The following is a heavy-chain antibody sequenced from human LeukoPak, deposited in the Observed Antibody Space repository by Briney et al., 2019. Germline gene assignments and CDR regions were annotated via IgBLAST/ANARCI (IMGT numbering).Heavy chain of an antibody. CDR2: IIPIFGTT. D-gene: IGHD3-16*02. V-gene: IGHV1-69*06. Sequence: SVKVSCKASGGTFSSYAISWVRQAPGQGLEWMGGIIPIFGTTNYAQKFQGRVTITADKSTSTAYMELSSLRSEDTAVYYCARAEEFDYVWGSYRYNAFDIWGQGTMVTVSS. CDR1: GGTFSSYA. CDR3: ARAEEFDYVWGSYRYNAFDI. J-gene: IGHJ3*02.